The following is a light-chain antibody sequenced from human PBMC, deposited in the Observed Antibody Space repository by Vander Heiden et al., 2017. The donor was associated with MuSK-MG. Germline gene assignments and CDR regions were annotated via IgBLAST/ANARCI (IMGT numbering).Light chain of an antibody. J-gene: IGKJ2*01. Sequence: EIVMTQSPATLSVSPGERATLSCRASQSVSSKLAWYQQRPGQAPRLLIYGASTRAKCIQARFSGSGDGTEFTLTISSRQSEDFEVYYCQHENDGPPLYTFGQGTKLEIK. CDR3: QHENDGPPLYT. CDR1: QSVSSK. V-gene: IGKV3-15*01. CDR2: GAS.